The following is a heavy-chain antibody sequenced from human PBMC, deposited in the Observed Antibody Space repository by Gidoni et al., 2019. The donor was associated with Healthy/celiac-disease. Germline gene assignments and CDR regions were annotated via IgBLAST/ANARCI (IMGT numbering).Heavy chain of an antibody. CDR2: INHSGST. Sequence: QVHLQQWGAGLLKPSETLSLTCAAYGGSFSGYYWRWIRQPPGKGLEWIGEINHSGSTNYNPSLKSRVTISVDTSKNQFSLKLSSVTAADTAVYYCARGLYSSGWYRGNWFDPWGQGTLVTVSS. CDR3: ARGLYSSGWYRGNWFDP. V-gene: IGHV4-34*01. J-gene: IGHJ5*02. CDR1: GGSFSGYY. D-gene: IGHD6-19*01.